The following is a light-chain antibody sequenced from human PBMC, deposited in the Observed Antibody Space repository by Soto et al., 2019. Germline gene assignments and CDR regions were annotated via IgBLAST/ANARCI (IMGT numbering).Light chain of an antibody. Sequence: QSALTQPRSVSGSPGQSVTISCTGTSSNVGGYNYVSWYQQHPGKAPKLMIYDVSERPSGVPDRFSGSRSGTSASLAIVGLRSEDEAIYYCAAWDAYLSDCVFGTGTKVTVL. CDR1: SSNVGGYNY. V-gene: IGLV2-11*01. J-gene: IGLJ1*01. CDR3: AAWDAYLSDCV. CDR2: DVS.